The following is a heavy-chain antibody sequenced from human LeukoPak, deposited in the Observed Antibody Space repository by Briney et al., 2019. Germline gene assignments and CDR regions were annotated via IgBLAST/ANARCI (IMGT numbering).Heavy chain of an antibody. CDR2: IYPGNSDT. Sequence: GEPLKISCKGSGYTFTTYWIAWVRQMPGKGLEWMGIIYPGNSDTTNSPSFQGQVTISVDKSIDTAYLQWSSLKASDTAMYNCARRTYGSGTYYYFDSWGQGTLVTVSS. J-gene: IGHJ4*02. CDR1: GYTFTTYW. D-gene: IGHD3-10*01. CDR3: ARRTYGSGTYYYFDS. V-gene: IGHV5-51*01.